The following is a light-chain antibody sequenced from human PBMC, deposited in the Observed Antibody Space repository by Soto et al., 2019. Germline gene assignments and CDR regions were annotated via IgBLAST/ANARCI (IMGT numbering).Light chain of an antibody. V-gene: IGKV3-20*01. J-gene: IGKJ5*01. Sequence: EIVLTQSRGTLSLSPGERATLSCRASQSVSSSYLAWYQQKPGQAPRLLIYGASSRATGIPDRFSGSGSGTDFTLTISRLEPEDFAVYYCQQYGRSPLYTFGQGTRLEIK. CDR3: QQYGRSPLYT. CDR2: GAS. CDR1: QSVSSSY.